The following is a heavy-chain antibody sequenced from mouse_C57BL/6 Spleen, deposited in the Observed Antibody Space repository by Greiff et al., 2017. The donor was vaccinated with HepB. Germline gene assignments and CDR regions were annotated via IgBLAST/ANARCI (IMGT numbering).Heavy chain of an antibody. CDR3: ARSVGYYLYAIDY. CDR2: IYPRSGNT. CDR1: GYTFTSYG. V-gene: IGHV1-81*01. J-gene: IGHJ4*01. Sequence: QAQLQQSGAELARPGASVKMSCKASGYTFTSYGLSWVKQRTGLGLEWIGEIYPRSGNTYYNEKFKGQATLTADTSSITAYIELRSLTSEGSAVYFCARSVGYYLYAIDYWGQGTSVTVSS. D-gene: IGHD2-3*01.